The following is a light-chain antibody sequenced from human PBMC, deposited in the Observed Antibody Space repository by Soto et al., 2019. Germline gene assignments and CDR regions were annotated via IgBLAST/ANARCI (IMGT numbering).Light chain of an antibody. CDR1: QDISKN. CDR2: GAS. V-gene: IGKV3-20*01. CDR3: QQYGSSFT. Sequence: TQSPSSLSASVGDSVTITCQASQDISKNLNWYQQKPGQAPRLLIYGASSRATGIPDRFSGSGSGTDFTLTISRLEPEDFAVYYCQQYGSSFTFGPGTKVDIK. J-gene: IGKJ3*01.